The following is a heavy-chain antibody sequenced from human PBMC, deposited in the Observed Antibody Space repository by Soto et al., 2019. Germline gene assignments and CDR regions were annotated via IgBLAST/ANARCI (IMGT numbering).Heavy chain of an antibody. CDR2: IYWDDDK. CDR3: AHRVLRTVFGLVTTTAIYFDF. CDR1: GFSLTTSGVG. D-gene: IGHD3-3*01. V-gene: IGHV2-5*02. J-gene: IGHJ4*02. Sequence: QITLNESGPTVVRPTETLTLTCRFSGFSLTTSGVGVGWIRQSPGKAPEWLALIYWDDDKRYSASLKSRLTITKYTSKNQVVLTVSDLDPMDTATYYCAHRVLRTVFGLVTTTAIYFDFWGQGTPVAVSS.